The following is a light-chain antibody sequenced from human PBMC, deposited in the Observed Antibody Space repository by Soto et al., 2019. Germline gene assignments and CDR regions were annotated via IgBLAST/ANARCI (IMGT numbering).Light chain of an antibody. CDR2: EVT. CDR1: SSDVGAYNF. J-gene: IGLJ1*01. Sequence: HSVLTQPASVSGSPGQSITISCTGTSSDVGAYNFVSWYQHHPGRAPKLIIYEVTIRPSGVSNRFSGSKSGNTASLTISGLQAEDEADYYCSSYTTSAPYVFGIGTKVTVL. V-gene: IGLV2-14*01. CDR3: SSYTTSAPYV.